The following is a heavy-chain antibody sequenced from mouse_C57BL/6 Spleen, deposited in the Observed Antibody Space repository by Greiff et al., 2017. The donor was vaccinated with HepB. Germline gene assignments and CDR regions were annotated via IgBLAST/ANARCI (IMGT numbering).Heavy chain of an antibody. Sequence: EVMLVESGPELVKPGASVKIPCKASGYTFTDYNMDWVKQSHGKSLEWIGDINPNNGGTIYNQKFKGKATLTVDKSSSTAYMELRSLTSEDTAVYYCARRATAVATGAMDYWGQGTSVTVSS. D-gene: IGHD1-1*01. J-gene: IGHJ4*01. CDR3: ARRATAVATGAMDY. CDR2: INPNNGGT. V-gene: IGHV1-18*01. CDR1: GYTFTDYN.